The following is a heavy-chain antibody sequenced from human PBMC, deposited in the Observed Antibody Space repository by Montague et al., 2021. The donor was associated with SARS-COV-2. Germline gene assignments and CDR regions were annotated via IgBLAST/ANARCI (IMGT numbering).Heavy chain of an antibody. V-gene: IGHV3-7*01. J-gene: IGHJ3*01. D-gene: IGHD1-26*01. CDR3: ARDPAYSAFDF. CDR2: INQDGNTK. Sequence: SLRLSCAASGFTFNTYWMSWVRQAPGKGLVFVANINQDGNTKNYMDSVKGRFTISRDNAENSVFLQMSSLRAEDTAIYYCARDPAYSAFDFWGQGTLVTVSS. CDR1: GFTFNTYW.